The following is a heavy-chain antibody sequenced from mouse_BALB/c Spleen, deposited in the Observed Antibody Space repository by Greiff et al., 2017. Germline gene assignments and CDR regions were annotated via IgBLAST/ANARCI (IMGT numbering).Heavy chain of an antibody. CDR3: ARHDYYGSSFDY. J-gene: IGHJ2*01. V-gene: IGHV1-62-2*01. D-gene: IGHD1-1*01. CDR2: FYPGSGSI. Sequence: VKLQESGAELVKPGASVKLSCKASGYTFTEYIIHWVKQRSGQGLEWIGWFYPGSGSIKYNEKFKDKATLTADKSSSTVYMELSRLTSEDSAVYFCARHDYYGSSFDYWGQGTTLTVSS. CDR1: GYTFTEYI.